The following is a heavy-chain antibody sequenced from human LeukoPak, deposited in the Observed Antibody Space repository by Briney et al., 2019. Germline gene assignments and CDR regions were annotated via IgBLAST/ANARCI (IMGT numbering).Heavy chain of an antibody. CDR3: ARPSYIGGYYYYGMDV. D-gene: IGHD3-16*01. J-gene: IGHJ6*02. CDR2: INHSGST. CDR1: GGSFSGYY. V-gene: IGHV4-34*01. Sequence: SETLSLTCAVYGGSFSGYYWSWIRQPPGKGLEWIGEINHSGSTNYNPSLKSRVTISVDTSKNQFSLKLSSVTAADTAVYYCARPSYIGGYYYYGMDVWGQGTTVTVSS.